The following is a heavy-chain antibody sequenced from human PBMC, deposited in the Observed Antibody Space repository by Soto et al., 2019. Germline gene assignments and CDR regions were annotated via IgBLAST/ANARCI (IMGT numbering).Heavy chain of an antibody. V-gene: IGHV3-23*01. CDR1: GFTFSNYA. CDR2: ISSSGDSP. D-gene: IGHD3-9*01. CDR3: ARLVITNLDL. J-gene: IGHJ2*01. Sequence: GGSLRLSCAASGFTFSNYAMSWVRQAPGKGLEWVSAISSSGDSPYYADSVKGRFTVSRDNSKNTLYLQMNSLRVEDTAIYYCARLVITNLDLWGRGTLVTVSS.